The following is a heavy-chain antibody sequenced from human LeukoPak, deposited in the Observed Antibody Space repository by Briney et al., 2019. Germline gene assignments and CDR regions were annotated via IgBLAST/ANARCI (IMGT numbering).Heavy chain of an antibody. D-gene: IGHD3-22*01. CDR2: TYYRSKWYN. CDR3: ARGYDSRLWQSYYFDY. J-gene: IGHJ4*02. CDR1: GDSVSSNSAA. V-gene: IGHV6-1*01. Sequence: SQTLSLTCAISGDSVSSNSAAWNWIRQSPSRGLEWLGRTYYRSKWYNDYAVSVKSRITINPDTSKNQFSLQLNSVTPEDTAVYYCARGYDSRLWQSYYFDYWGQGTLVTVSS.